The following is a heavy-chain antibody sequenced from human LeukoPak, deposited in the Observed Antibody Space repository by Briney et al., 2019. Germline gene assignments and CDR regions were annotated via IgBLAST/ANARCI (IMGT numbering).Heavy chain of an antibody. CDR3: AKLLGYSGSYYRAFDI. Sequence: GGSLRLSCAASGFAFSSYGMHWVRQAPGKGLEWVAFIRYDGSNKYYADSVKGRFTISRDNSKNTLYLQMNSLRAEDTAVYYCAKLLGYSGSYYRAFDIWGQGTMVTVSS. CDR2: IRYDGSNK. V-gene: IGHV3-30*02. CDR1: GFAFSSYG. D-gene: IGHD1-26*01. J-gene: IGHJ3*02.